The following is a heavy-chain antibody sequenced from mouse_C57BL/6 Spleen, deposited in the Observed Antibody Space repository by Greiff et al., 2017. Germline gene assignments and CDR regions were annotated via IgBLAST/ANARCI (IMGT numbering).Heavy chain of an antibody. J-gene: IGHJ2*01. D-gene: IGHD4-1*01. V-gene: IGHV1-7*01. CDR2: INPSSGYT. CDR3: ARKGANWDPFDY. Sequence: VQLQQSGAELAKPGASVKLSCKASGYTFTSYWMHWVKQRPGQGLEWIGYINPSSGYTKYNQKFKDKATLTADKSCSTAYMQLSSLTYEDSAVYYCARKGANWDPFDYWGQGTTLTVSS. CDR1: GYTFTSYW.